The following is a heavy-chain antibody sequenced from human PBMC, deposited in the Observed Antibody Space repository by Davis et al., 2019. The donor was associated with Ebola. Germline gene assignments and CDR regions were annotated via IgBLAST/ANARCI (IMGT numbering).Heavy chain of an antibody. Sequence: AASVKVSCKASGYTFTGYYMHWVRQAPGQGLEWMGRINPNSGGTNYAQKFQGRVTMTRDTSISTDYMELSRLRSDDTAVYYCARGGALLLWFGELWDYWGQGTLVTVSS. CDR3: ARGGALLLWFGELWDY. D-gene: IGHD3-10*01. CDR2: INPNSGGT. V-gene: IGHV1-2*06. CDR1: GYTFTGYY. J-gene: IGHJ4*02.